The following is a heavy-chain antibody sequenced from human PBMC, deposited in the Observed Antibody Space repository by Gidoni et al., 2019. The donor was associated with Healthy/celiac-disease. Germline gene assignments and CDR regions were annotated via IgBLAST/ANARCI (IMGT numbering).Heavy chain of an antibody. CDR2: ISSSSSYI. J-gene: IGHJ4*02. CDR3: ARTLVRGCPGAFDY. D-gene: IGHD3-16*01. Sequence: EVRLVESGGGLVKPGGDLRLSCAAAGFTFRSYSMNWVRQAPGKWLEWVSSISSSSSYIYYADSVKGRFTISRDNAKNSLYLQMNRLRAEDTAVYYCARTLVRGCPGAFDYWGQGTLVTVSS. CDR1: GFTFRSYS. V-gene: IGHV3-21*01.